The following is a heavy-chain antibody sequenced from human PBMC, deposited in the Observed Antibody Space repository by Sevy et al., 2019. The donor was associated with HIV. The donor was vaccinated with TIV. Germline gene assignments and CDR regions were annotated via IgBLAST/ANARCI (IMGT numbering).Heavy chain of an antibody. CDR3: ARVRRSQNYASYSFDY. V-gene: IGHV1-18*01. CDR2: ISADRGDT. CDR1: GYTLTTYG. D-gene: IGHD3-16*01. J-gene: IGHJ4*02. Sequence: ASVKVSCKASGYTLTTYGISWVRQAPGQGLEWMGWISADRGDTNYAQKLQGRVTMTTDTSTSTAYMELRSLRSDDTAVYYCARVRRSQNYASYSFDYWGQGTLVTVSS.